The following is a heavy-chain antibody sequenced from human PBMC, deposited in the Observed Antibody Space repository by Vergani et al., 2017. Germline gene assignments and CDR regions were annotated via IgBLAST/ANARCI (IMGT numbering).Heavy chain of an antibody. Sequence: QVRLQESGPGLVKPSETLSLTCSVSGGSMSGYYWSWIRQPPGKELEWIGYMYHSGSTNYNPSLDTRVTISGDTSKTQYSLKLNSVTAADTAVYYCGRVADFYGLGSRLLDLWGQGILVTVSS. D-gene: IGHD3-10*01. J-gene: IGHJ5*02. CDR3: GRVADFYGLGSRLLDL. CDR1: GGSMSGYY. V-gene: IGHV4-59*01. CDR2: MYHSGST.